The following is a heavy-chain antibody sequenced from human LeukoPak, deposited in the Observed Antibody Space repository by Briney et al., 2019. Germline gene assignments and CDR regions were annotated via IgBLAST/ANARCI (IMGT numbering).Heavy chain of an antibody. V-gene: IGHV1-2*02. CDR1: GYTFTGYY. D-gene: IGHD2-2*01. J-gene: IGHJ4*02. Sequence: ASVKVSCKASGYTFTGYYMHWVRQAPGQGLEWMGWINPNSGGTNYAQKFQGRVTMTRDTSISTAYMELSRLRSDDTAVYYCATEGDCSSSSWYARSVGYWGQGTLVTVSS. CDR2: INPNSGGT. CDR3: ATEGDCSSSSWYARSVGY.